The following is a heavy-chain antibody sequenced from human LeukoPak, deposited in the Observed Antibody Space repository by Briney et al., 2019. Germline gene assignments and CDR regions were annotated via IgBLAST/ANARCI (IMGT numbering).Heavy chain of an antibody. V-gene: IGHV4-59*11. J-gene: IGHJ6*03. CDR2: IYYSGST. CDR3: AREALGWSGYPPYYMDV. D-gene: IGHD3-3*01. Sequence: PSETLSLTCTVSGGSFTSHYWSWIRQPPGKGLEWIGYIYYSGSTNYNPSLKSRVTISVDTSKNQFSLKLSSVTTADTAVYYCAREALGWSGYPPYYMDVWGKGTTVTVSS. CDR1: GGSFTSHY.